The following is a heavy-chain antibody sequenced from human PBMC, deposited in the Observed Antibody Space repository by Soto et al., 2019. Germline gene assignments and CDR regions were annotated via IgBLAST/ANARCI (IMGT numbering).Heavy chain of an antibody. CDR1: GYSFATYG. D-gene: IGHD6-19*01. Sequence: ASVKVSCKASGYSFATYGFSWVRQAPGQGLECVGWISAHNGDTHYSQKFQGRVTLTTDTSTNTGYMELRSLTSDDTAVYFCARGMQWLVPDGYWGQGTLVTVS. CDR3: ARGMQWLVPDGY. V-gene: IGHV1-18*04. J-gene: IGHJ4*02. CDR2: ISAHNGDT.